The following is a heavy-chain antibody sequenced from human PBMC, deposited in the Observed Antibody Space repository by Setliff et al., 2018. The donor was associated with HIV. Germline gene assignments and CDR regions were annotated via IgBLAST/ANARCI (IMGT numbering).Heavy chain of an antibody. CDR2: IHPSGGST. D-gene: IGHD2-15*01. CDR1: GYTFTSYY. V-gene: IGHV1-46*01. Sequence: ASVKVSCKASGYTFTSYYIHWVRQAPGQGLEWMGVIHPSGGSTSYAQSFQDRVTMTRDTSTSTVYMELSSLRSEDTAVYYCARVRYCTGGSCYGGEYWFDPWGQGTLVTVSS. CDR3: ARVRYCTGGSCYGGEYWFDP. J-gene: IGHJ5*02.